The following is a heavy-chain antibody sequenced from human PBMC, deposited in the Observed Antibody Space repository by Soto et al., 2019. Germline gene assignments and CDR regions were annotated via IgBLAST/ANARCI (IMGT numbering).Heavy chain of an antibody. CDR3: TRDASRDSSARGWFDP. V-gene: IGHV3-21*01. J-gene: IGHJ5*02. CDR1: GFTFRSFT. D-gene: IGHD6-13*01. CDR2: ISSNSAYI. Sequence: GGSLRLSCAASGFTFRSFTMNWVRQAPGKGLEWVSTISSNSAYIYYTDALRGRFTISSDNAKNSLHLQMNSLRAEDTAVYYCTRDASRDSSARGWFDPWGPGTLVTVSS.